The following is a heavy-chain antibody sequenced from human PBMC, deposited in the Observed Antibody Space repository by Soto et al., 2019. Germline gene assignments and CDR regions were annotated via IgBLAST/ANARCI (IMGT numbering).Heavy chain of an antibody. D-gene: IGHD1-1*01. V-gene: IGHV3-23*01. J-gene: IGHJ4*02. CDR2: RSGGGGGT. CDR1: GFTFSKYA. CDR3: AKGAAQRNSYFDF. Sequence: GGSLRPCCPASGFTFSKYAMTLGRQAPGKGLGVVGARSGGGGGTYLADSVKGRFIISRDNSRNTVYMQMPSLSAEDTAAYYCAKGAAQRNSYFDFWGQGTLVTVSS.